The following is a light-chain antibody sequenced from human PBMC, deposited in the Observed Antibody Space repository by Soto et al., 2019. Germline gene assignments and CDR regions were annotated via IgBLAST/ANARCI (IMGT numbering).Light chain of an antibody. J-gene: IGKJ1*01. CDR3: HQYGSSPWT. CDR2: GAS. V-gene: IGKV3-20*01. CDR1: QSVSSSY. Sequence: EIVLTQSPGTLSLSPGERATLSCRASQSVSSSYLAWYQHKPGQAPRLLIYGASSRATGIPDRFSGSGSGTDFTLTISRLEPEDFAVYYCHQYGSSPWTFGQGTKGEIK.